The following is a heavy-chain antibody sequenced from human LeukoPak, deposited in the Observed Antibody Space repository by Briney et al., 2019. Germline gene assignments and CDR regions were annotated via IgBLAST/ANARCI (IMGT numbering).Heavy chain of an antibody. CDR2: ISGGSGSST. V-gene: IGHV3-23*01. D-gene: IGHD2-21*01. CDR3: AKDGL. J-gene: IGHJ4*02. CDR1: GFSVISNY. Sequence: GGSLRLSCAASGFSVISNYMSWVRQAPGKGLEWFSAISGGSGSSTYYADAVKGRFTISRDDSKNTLYLQMNSLRAEDTAVYYCAKDGLWGQGTQVTVSS.